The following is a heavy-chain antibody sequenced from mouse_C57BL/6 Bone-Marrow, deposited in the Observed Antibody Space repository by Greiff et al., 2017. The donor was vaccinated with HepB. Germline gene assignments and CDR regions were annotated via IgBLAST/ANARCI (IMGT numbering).Heavy chain of an antibody. J-gene: IGHJ2*01. CDR3: ARRWLLRDY. D-gene: IGHD2-3*01. V-gene: IGHV1-19*01. CDR1: GYTFTDYY. CDR2: INPYNGGT. Sequence: EVQRVESGPVLVKPGASVKMSCKASGYTFTDYYMNWVKQSHGKSLEWIGVINPYNGGTSYNQKFKGKATLTVDKSSSTAYMELNSLTSEDSAVYYCARRWLLRDYWGQGTTLTVSS.